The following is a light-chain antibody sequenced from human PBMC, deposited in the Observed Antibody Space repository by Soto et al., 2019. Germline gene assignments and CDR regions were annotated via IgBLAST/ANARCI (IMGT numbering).Light chain of an antibody. CDR1: SSDVGRYNY. CDR2: DVS. Sequence: QSALTQPASVSGSPGQSITISCTGTSSDVGRYNYVSWYQQHPGKAPKLIIYDVSYRPSRVSDRFSGSKSGNTASLTISGLQAQDEADYSWSSYTGSSTSFGGGTKLTV. CDR3: SSYTGSSTS. J-gene: IGLJ3*02. V-gene: IGLV2-14*01.